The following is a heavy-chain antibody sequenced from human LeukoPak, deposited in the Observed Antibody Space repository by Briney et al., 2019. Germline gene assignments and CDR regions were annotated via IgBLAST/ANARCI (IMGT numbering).Heavy chain of an antibody. J-gene: IGHJ4*02. V-gene: IGHV7-4-1*02. CDR3: ARGKYYDFWSGYTRFDY. CDR2: INTNTGNP. Sequence: ASVKVSCKTSGYTFTNNAINWVRQAPGQGLEWMGWINTNTGNPTYAQGFTGRFVFSLDTSVSTAYLQISSLKADDTAVYYCARGKYYDFWSGYTRFDYWGQGTLVTVSS. CDR1: GYTFTNNA. D-gene: IGHD3-3*01.